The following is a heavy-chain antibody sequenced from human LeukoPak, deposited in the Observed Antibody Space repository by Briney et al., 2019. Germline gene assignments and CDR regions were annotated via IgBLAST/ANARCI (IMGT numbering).Heavy chain of an antibody. CDR3: ARLVAAAGTCCWFDP. D-gene: IGHD6-13*01. V-gene: IGHV5-51*01. CDR2: IYPGDSDT. Sequence: GESLQISSKGSGSRFTSYWIGWVRRMPGEGLEWMGIIYPGDSDTRYSPSFQGQVTISADKSISTAYLQWSSLKASDTAMYYCARLVAAAGTCCWFDPWGQGTLVTVSS. J-gene: IGHJ5*02. CDR1: GSRFTSYW.